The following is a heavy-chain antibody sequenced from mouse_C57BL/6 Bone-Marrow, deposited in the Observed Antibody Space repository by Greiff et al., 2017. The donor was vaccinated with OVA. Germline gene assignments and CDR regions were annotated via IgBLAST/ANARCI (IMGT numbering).Heavy chain of an antibody. CDR2: ISSGSSPI. Sequence: EVQGVESGGGLVKPGGSLKLSCAASGFTFSDYGMHWVRQAPEKGLEWVAYISSGSSPIYYADTVKGRFTISRDNAKNTLFLQMTSLRSEDTAMYYCARANLLRDYYAMDYWGQGTSVTVSS. D-gene: IGHD1-1*01. J-gene: IGHJ4*01. CDR1: GFTFSDYG. V-gene: IGHV5-17*01. CDR3: ARANLLRDYYAMDY.